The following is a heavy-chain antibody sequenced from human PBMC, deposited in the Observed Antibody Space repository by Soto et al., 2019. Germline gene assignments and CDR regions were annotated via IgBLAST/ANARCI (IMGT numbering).Heavy chain of an antibody. CDR1: GGTFSSYA. J-gene: IGHJ5*02. CDR3: ARGDRIVGAKRRLAPFDP. Sequence: ASVKVSCKASGGTFSSYAISWVRQAPGQGLEWMGGIIPILGIANYAQKFQGRVTITADKSMSTAYMELSRLRSEDTAVYYCARGDRIVGAKRRLAPFDPWGQGTLGTVSS. CDR2: IIPILGIA. D-gene: IGHD1-26*01. V-gene: IGHV1-69*10.